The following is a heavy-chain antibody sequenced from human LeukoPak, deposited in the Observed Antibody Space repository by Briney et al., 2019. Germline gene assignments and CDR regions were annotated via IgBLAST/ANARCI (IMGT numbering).Heavy chain of an antibody. D-gene: IGHD3-22*01. V-gene: IGHV4-39*01. Sequence: SETLSLTCTVSGGSISISSYYWGWIRQPPGKGLEWIGSIYYSGSTYYNPSLKSRVTISVDTSKNQFSLKLSSVTAADTAVYYCARASYYYYDSSGYPITYYFDYWGQGTLVTVSS. J-gene: IGHJ4*02. CDR3: ARASYYYYDSSGYPITYYFDY. CDR1: GGSISISSYY. CDR2: IYYSGST.